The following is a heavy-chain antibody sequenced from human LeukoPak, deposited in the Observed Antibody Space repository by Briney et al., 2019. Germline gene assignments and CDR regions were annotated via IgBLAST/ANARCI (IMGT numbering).Heavy chain of an antibody. V-gene: IGHV3-30*02. CDR1: GFTFSNYG. CDR3: AKGHIWRTGYYYYYMDV. D-gene: IGHD1-1*01. J-gene: IGHJ6*03. CDR2: IRYDGSNQ. Sequence: GGSLRLSCATSGFTFSNYGMHWVRQAPGKGLEWVAFIRYDGSNQYYADSVKGRFTVSRDNSKNTLFLQMNSLRVEDTAVYYCAKGHIWRTGYYYYYMDVWGKGTTVTVSS.